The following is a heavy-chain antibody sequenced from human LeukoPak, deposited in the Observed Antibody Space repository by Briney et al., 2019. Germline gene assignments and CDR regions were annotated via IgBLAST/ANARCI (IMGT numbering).Heavy chain of an antibody. CDR1: GFTFSSYA. J-gene: IGHJ5*02. CDR3: ARDIPGDILTGYFKTNWFDP. Sequence: GGSLRLSCAASGFTFSSYAMSWVRQAPGKGLEWVSAISSSGSTIYYADSVKGRFTISRDNAKNSLYLQMNSLRAEDTAVYYCARDIPGDILTGYFKTNWFDPWGQGTLVTVSS. CDR2: ISSSGSTI. D-gene: IGHD3-9*01. V-gene: IGHV3-21*04.